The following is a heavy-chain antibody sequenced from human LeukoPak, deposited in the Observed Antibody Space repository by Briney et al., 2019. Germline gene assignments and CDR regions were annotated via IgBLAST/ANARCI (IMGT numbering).Heavy chain of an antibody. V-gene: IGHV3-9*01. CDR1: GFTFDDYA. J-gene: IGHJ4*02. Sequence: GGSLRLSCAASGFTFDDYAMHWVRQAPGKGLEWVSGISWNSGSIGYADSVKDRFTISRDNAKNSLYLQMNSLRAEDTALYYCAKEMIPIAVAAPLDYWGQGTLVTVSS. D-gene: IGHD6-19*01. CDR3: AKEMIPIAVAAPLDY. CDR2: ISWNSGSI.